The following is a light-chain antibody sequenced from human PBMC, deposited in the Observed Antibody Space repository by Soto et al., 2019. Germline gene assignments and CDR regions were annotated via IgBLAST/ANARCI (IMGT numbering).Light chain of an antibody. CDR1: QGIGNF. CDR2: AAS. J-gene: IGKJ1*01. V-gene: IGKV1-27*01. CDR3: QKYDSAPWT. Sequence: DIPMTQSPSSLSAFIGDKVTITCRASQGIGNFLAWYQQKPGKPPKLLMYAASSLQSGVPSRFSGSGVGTDFTLTISSLQPEDVASYYCQKYDSAPWTFGQGTKVEIK.